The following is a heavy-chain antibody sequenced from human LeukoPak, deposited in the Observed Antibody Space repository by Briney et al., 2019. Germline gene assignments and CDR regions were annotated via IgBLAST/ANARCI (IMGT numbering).Heavy chain of an antibody. Sequence: SVKVSCKASGGTFSRYAISWVRQAPGQGLEWMGGIIPIFGTANYSQKFQGRVTITADESTSTAYMELNSLRSEDTAVYYCARVVVVIAATPSAWFDPWGQGTRVTVSS. CDR3: ARVVVVIAATPSAWFDP. CDR2: IIPIFGTA. CDR1: GGTFSRYA. V-gene: IGHV1-69*13. J-gene: IGHJ5*02. D-gene: IGHD2-15*01.